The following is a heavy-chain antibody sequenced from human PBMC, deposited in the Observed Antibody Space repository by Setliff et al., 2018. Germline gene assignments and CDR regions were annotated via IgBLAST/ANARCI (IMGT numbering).Heavy chain of an antibody. V-gene: IGHV4-39*07. CDR3: ARGGDSGSYFLANHDAFDI. CDR1: GGSISSSSYY. CDR2: IHYSGST. D-gene: IGHD1-26*01. J-gene: IGHJ3*02. Sequence: SETLSLTCTVSGGSISSSSYYWGWIRQPPGKGLEWIGSIHYSGSTYYNPSLKSRVTISMDTSKNQFSLKLSSVTAADTAVYYCARGGDSGSYFLANHDAFDIWGQGTMVTVSS.